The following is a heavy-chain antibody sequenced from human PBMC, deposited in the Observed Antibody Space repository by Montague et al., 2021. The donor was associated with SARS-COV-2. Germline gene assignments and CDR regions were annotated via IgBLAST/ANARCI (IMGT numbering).Heavy chain of an antibody. V-gene: IGHV4-31*03. Sequence: TLSLTCTVSGYSIDSGGYFWSWIRQHPGKGLEWIGFIYYSGSADYNPSFESRVSISVDRSKNQFSLKLSSVTAADTAVYYCARIFCGGDCDGSGVFDIWGQGTMVTVSS. CDR3: ARIFCGGDCDGSGVFDI. D-gene: IGHD2-21*02. CDR2: IYYSGSA. CDR1: GYSIDSGGYF. J-gene: IGHJ3*02.